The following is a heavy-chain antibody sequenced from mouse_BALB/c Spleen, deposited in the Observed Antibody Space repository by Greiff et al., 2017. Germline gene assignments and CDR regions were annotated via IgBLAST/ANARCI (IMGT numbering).Heavy chain of an antibody. V-gene: IGHV3-6*02. Sequence: EVQRVESGPGLVKPSQSLSLTCSVTGYSITSGYYWNWIRQFPGNKLEWMGYISYDGSNNYNPSLKNRISITRDTSKNQFFLKLNSVTTEDTATYYCARNYYGSSLWYFDVWGAGTTVTVSS. D-gene: IGHD1-1*01. CDR1: GYSITSGYY. CDR3: ARNYYGSSLWYFDV. J-gene: IGHJ1*01. CDR2: ISYDGSN.